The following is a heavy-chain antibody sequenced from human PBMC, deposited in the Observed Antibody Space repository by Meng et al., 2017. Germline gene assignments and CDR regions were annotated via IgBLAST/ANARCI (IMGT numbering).Heavy chain of an antibody. CDR1: GGSFSCYY. Sequence: PLWCAEPWTLSSTLSLTCSGDGGSFSCYYCSGNRLAPGKGLDWIGELKQSVCNKYNPSLKSRVTMSLDTSQNQFPLRLISVAAADTGGYYCASSHSVTIVAFDYWGQGTLVTVSS. D-gene: IGHD4-17*01. V-gene: IGHV4-34*01. CDR2: LKQSVCN. CDR3: ASSHSVTIVAFDY. J-gene: IGHJ4*02.